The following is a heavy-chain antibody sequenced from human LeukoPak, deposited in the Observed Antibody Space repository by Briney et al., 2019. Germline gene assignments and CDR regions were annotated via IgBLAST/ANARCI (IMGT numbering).Heavy chain of an antibody. CDR3: ARVEGIRQWLVQGAYYFDY. CDR2: IIPIFGTA. D-gene: IGHD6-19*01. Sequence: GASVKVSCKASGGTFSSYAISWVRQAPGQGLEWMGRIIPIFGTANYAQKFQGRVTITTDESTSTAYMELSSLRSEDTAVYYCARVEGIRQWLVQGAYYFDYWGQGTLVTVSP. V-gene: IGHV1-69*05. CDR1: GGTFSSYA. J-gene: IGHJ4*02.